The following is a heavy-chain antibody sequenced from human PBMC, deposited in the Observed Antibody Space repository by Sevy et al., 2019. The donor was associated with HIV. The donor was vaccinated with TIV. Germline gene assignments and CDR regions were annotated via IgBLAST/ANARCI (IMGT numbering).Heavy chain of an antibody. CDR1: GFTFSSYS. Sequence: GGSLRLSCAASGFTFSSYSMNWVRQAPGKGLEWVSYISSSSGTIFYADSVKGRFTSSRDNAKDSLYLQINSLRDEDTAVYYSARQSSTLTTWEYYFDYWGQGTLVTVSS. J-gene: IGHJ4*02. CDR3: ARQSSTLTTWEYYFDY. V-gene: IGHV3-48*02. CDR2: ISSSSGTI. D-gene: IGHD4-17*01.